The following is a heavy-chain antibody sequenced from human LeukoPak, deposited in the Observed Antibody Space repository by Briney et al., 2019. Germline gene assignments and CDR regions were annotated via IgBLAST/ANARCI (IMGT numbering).Heavy chain of an antibody. CDR3: ARGSSWGSYDC. CDR1: GGSFSGYY. Sequence: SETLSLTCAVYGGSFSGYYWSWIRQPPGKGREWIGEINHSGSTNYNPSLKSRVTISVDTSKNQFSLKLSAVTAADTAVYYCARGSSWGSYDCWGQGTLVTVSS. V-gene: IGHV4-34*01. J-gene: IGHJ4*02. D-gene: IGHD3-16*01. CDR2: INHSGST.